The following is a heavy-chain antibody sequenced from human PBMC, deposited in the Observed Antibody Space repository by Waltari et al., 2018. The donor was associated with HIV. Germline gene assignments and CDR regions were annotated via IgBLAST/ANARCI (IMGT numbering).Heavy chain of an antibody. CDR3: ARAQSHDAFDI. CDR2: ISGYSVYI. CDR1: RFTFRTSS. J-gene: IGHJ3*02. V-gene: IGHV3-21*01. Sequence: EVQLVESGGGLVKPGGSLRLSCAACRFTFRTSSINWVRQVPGKGWEWVSCISGYSVYIYYADAVKGRFAISRDNAKNSLYLQMNSLRAEDTAVYYCARAQSHDAFDIWGQGTMVTVSS.